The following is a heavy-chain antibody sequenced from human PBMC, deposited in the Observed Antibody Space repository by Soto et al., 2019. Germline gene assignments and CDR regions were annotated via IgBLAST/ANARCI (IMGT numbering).Heavy chain of an antibody. Sequence: QVQLQESGPGLVKPSETLSLTCTVSGGSISSYYWSWIRQPPGKGLEWIGYIYYSGSTNYNPSLKSRVTISVDTSKHQFSLKLSSVTAADTAVYYCARGMVVVPAAILWFDPWGQGTLVTVSS. V-gene: IGHV4-59*01. D-gene: IGHD2-2*02. CDR1: GGSISSYY. CDR3: ARGMVVVPAAILWFDP. J-gene: IGHJ5*02. CDR2: IYYSGST.